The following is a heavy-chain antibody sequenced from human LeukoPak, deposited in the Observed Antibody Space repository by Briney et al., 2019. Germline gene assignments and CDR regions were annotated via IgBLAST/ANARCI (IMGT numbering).Heavy chain of an antibody. Sequence: GASVKVSCKAFGYTFTGYYIHWVRQAPGQGLEWMGWINPNSGGTNYAQKFQGRVTMTRDTSISTAYMELSRLRSDDTAVYYCARDYFTANDYWGQGTLVTVSS. CDR2: INPNSGGT. CDR3: ARDYFTANDY. V-gene: IGHV1-2*02. J-gene: IGHJ4*02. CDR1: GYTFTGYY. D-gene: IGHD2-21*02.